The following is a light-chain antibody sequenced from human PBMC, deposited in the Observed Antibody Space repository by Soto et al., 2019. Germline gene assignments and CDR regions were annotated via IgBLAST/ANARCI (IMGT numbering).Light chain of an antibody. Sequence: EVVLTQSPGTLSLSPGERATLSCRASQSVSGSFLAWYQQKPGQAPRLLIYGASSRATGIPDRFSGSGSGTDFTLTISRLEPEDFVVYYCQQYGSSPWTFGQGTKVEI. CDR1: QSVSGSF. V-gene: IGKV3-20*01. J-gene: IGKJ1*01. CDR3: QQYGSSPWT. CDR2: GAS.